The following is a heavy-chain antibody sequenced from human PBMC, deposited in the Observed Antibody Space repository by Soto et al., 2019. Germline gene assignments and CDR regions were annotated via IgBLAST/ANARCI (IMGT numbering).Heavy chain of an antibody. CDR3: ARSLSYGDSTNACVI. CDR1: VYTFTSYA. V-gene: IGHV1-3*01. J-gene: IGHJ3*02. Sequence: QVQLVQSGAEVKKPGASVKVSCKASVYTFTSYARHCVRQAHGQRLEWMGWINAGNANTKYSQKFQGRVTITMDTSASTAYMELSSLRSEDTAVYYCARSLSYGDSTNACVIWGQGTMVSLSS. D-gene: IGHD4-17*01. CDR2: INAGNANT.